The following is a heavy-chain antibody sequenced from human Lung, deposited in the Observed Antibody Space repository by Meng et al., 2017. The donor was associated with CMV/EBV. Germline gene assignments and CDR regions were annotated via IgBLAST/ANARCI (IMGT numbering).Heavy chain of an antibody. D-gene: IGHD3-10*01. CDR1: GGSITNHNW. CDR2: IPHRGSS. Sequence: VRCRGSGPAPVCRAGTLAFPCAVSGGSITNHNWWAWVRQPPGKGLEWVGEIPHRGSSAYNPALKSRVSMSIDKSKNQFSLKLTSVTAADTAVYHCLRRSGGSVWGQGTLVTVSS. V-gene: IGHV4-4*02. J-gene: IGHJ1*01. CDR3: LRRSGGSV.